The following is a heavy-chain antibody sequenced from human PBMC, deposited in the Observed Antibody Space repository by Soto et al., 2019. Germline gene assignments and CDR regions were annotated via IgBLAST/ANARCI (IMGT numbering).Heavy chain of an antibody. D-gene: IGHD6-6*01. CDR3: ASWAPYSSSFGY. V-gene: IGHV3-48*02. Sequence: EVQLVESGGGLVQPGGSLRLSCEASGFTFSSYSMNWVRQAPGKGLEWVSYISSSSSTIYYADSVKGRFTISRDNAKNSLYLQMNSLRDEDTAVYYCASWAPYSSSFGYWGQGTLVTVSS. J-gene: IGHJ4*02. CDR1: GFTFSSYS. CDR2: ISSSSSTI.